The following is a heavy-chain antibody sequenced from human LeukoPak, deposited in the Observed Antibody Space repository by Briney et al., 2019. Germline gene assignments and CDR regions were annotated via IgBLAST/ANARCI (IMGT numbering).Heavy chain of an antibody. D-gene: IGHD5-18*01. CDR1: GFIFSSSA. CDR3: ARGPSAYSSDFDY. V-gene: IGHV3-30-3*01. Sequence: GGSLRLSCAASGFIFSSSAMHWVRKGPGKGLEWGAVISYDGINKFYAHSVKGRFTIYIDNSKNTVYQQMNSLRPEHTAVYFCARGPSAYSSDFDYWGQGTLVTVSS. CDR2: ISYDGINK. J-gene: IGHJ4*02.